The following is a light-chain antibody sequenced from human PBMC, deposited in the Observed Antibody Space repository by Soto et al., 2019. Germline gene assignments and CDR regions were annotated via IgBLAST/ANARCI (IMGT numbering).Light chain of an antibody. CDR3: QNCKSAVFT. CDR1: QDIENY. Sequence: DIPMTQSPSSLSASVGDRVTITCRASQDIENYLAWYQQRPGKVPKLLIYGATTLQPGVPSRFSGSGSGTDFTLTISSLQPEDVATYYCQNCKSAVFTFGPGTKVDTK. J-gene: IGKJ3*01. CDR2: GAT. V-gene: IGKV1-27*01.